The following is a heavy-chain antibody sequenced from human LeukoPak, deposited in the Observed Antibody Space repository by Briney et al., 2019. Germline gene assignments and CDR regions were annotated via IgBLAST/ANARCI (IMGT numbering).Heavy chain of an antibody. CDR3: ARDSPKRGYSYVLRNTFDY. J-gene: IGHJ4*02. CDR1: RFTYCIYS. Sequence: PGGPLRLFCAASRFTYCIYSMMGPPHAPGKGLEWGTSMNSSNSYIQYADTVKGRFTIARHNAKKSLYLQRHSLRAEDTAVYYWARDSPKRGYSYVLRNTFDYWGQRTLVTVS. V-gene: IGHV3-21*01. CDR2: MNSSNSYI. D-gene: IGHD5-18*01.